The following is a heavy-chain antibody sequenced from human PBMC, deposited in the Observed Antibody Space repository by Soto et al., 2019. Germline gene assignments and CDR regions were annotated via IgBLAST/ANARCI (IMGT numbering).Heavy chain of an antibody. D-gene: IGHD5-12*01. Sequence: QVQLVQSGAEVKKPGASVKVSCKASGYTFTGYYMHWVRQAPGQGLEWMGWINPNSGGTNYAQKFQGRVTMTRDTSISTAYMELSRLRSDDTAVYYCARAPPWRDGCGYECDYWGQGTLVTVSS. V-gene: IGHV1-2*02. CDR2: INPNSGGT. J-gene: IGHJ4*02. CDR3: ARAPPWRDGCGYECDY. CDR1: GYTFTGYY.